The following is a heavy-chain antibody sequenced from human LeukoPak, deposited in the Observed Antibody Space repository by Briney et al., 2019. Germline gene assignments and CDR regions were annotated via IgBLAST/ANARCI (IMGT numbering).Heavy chain of an antibody. CDR1: GYTFTSYY. D-gene: IGHD5-18*01. CDR2: INPSGGST. V-gene: IGHV1-46*01. CDR3: ARDRSVDTALDY. J-gene: IGHJ4*02. Sequence: GASVKVSCKASGYTFTSYYMHWVRQAPGQGLEWVGIINPSGGSTSYAQEFQGRVTMTRDTSTSTVYMELSSLRSEDTAVYYCARDRSVDTALDYWGQGTLVTVSS.